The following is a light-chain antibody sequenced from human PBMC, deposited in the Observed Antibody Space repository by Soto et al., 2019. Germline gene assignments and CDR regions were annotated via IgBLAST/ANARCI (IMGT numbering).Light chain of an antibody. Sequence: QSVLTQPPSVSGAPGQRVTISCTGSSSNIGAGYDVHWYQQLPGTAPKLLIYGNSNRPSGVPDRFSGSKSGTSASLAITGLQAEDEADYYRQSYDSSLSGYVFGTGTKFTVL. V-gene: IGLV1-40*01. CDR3: QSYDSSLSGYV. CDR2: GNS. J-gene: IGLJ1*01. CDR1: SSNIGAGYD.